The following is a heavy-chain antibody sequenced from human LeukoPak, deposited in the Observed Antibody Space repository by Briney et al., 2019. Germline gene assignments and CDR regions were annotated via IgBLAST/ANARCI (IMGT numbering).Heavy chain of an antibody. CDR2: ISGSGGST. Sequence: GGSLRLSCAASGFTFSSYGMSWVRQAPGKGLEWVSTISGSGGSTYYADSLKGRFTISRDNSKNTLYLQMNNLRGEDTAVYFCARGRNIVATSGYFDYWGQGTLVTVSS. J-gene: IGHJ4*02. V-gene: IGHV3-23*01. D-gene: IGHD5-12*01. CDR3: ARGRNIVATSGYFDY. CDR1: GFTFSSYG.